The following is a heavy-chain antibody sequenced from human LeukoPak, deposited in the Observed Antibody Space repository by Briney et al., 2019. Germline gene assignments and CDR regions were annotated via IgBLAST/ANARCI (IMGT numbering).Heavy chain of an antibody. CDR2: IYYSGST. CDR1: GGSISSYY. CDR3: ASGTYYYFDY. J-gene: IGHJ4*02. V-gene: IGHV4-59*12. Sequence: SETLSLTCTVSGGSISSYYWSWIRQPPGKGLEWIGYIYYSGSTNYNPSLKSRVTISVDTSKNQFSLKLSSVTAADTAVYYCASGTYYYFDYWGQGTLVTVSS. D-gene: IGHD1-14*01.